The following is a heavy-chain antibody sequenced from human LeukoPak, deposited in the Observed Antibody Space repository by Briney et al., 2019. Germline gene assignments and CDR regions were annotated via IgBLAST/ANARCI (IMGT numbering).Heavy chain of an antibody. CDR2: ISGSGGST. Sequence: GGSLRLSCAASGFTFSSYAMSWVRQAPGKGLEWVSGISGSGGSTVYADSVQGRFSISRDNSKNTLYLQMNSLRAEDTAVYYCATFRSAAMVYWGQGTLVTVSS. V-gene: IGHV3-23*01. D-gene: IGHD2-2*01. CDR3: ATFRSAAMVY. J-gene: IGHJ4*02. CDR1: GFTFSSYA.